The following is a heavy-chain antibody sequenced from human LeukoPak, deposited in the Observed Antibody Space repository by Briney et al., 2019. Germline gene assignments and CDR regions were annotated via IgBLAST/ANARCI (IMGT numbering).Heavy chain of an antibody. V-gene: IGHV1-24*01. CDR2: FGPEDGET. CDR3: ATDLAMVRGVIGGDY. D-gene: IGHD3-10*01. Sequence: ASVKVSCKVSGYTLTELPMHWVRQAPGKGLEWMGGFGPEDGETIYAQKFQGRVTMTEDTSTDTAYMELSSLTSDDTAVYYCATDLAMVRGVIGGDYWGQGTLVTVSS. CDR1: GYTLTELP. J-gene: IGHJ4*02.